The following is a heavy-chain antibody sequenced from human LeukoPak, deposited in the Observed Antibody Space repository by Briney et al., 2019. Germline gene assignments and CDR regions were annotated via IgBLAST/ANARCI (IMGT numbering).Heavy chain of an antibody. V-gene: IGHV1-18*01. CDR3: ARSRTSIAAAGTGP. Sequence: ASVKVSCKASGYTFTSYGISWVRQAPGQGLEWMGWISAYNGNTNYAQKLQGRVTMTTDTSTSTAYMELRSLRSDDTAVYYCARSRTSIAAAGTGPWGQGTLVTVSS. D-gene: IGHD6-13*01. J-gene: IGHJ5*02. CDR2: ISAYNGNT. CDR1: GYTFTSYG.